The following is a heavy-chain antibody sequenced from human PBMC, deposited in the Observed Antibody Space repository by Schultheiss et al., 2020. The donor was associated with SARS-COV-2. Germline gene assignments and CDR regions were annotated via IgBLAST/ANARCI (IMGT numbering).Heavy chain of an antibody. CDR2: ISAYNGNT. D-gene: IGHD6-6*01. V-gene: IGHV1-18*01. Sequence: ASVKVSCKASGYTFTSYGISWVRQAPGQGLEWMGWISAYNGNTNYAQKLQGRVTMTTDTSTSTAYMELRSLRSDDTAVYYCARGAWWYSRSWGYYYYYMDVWGKGTTVTVSS. CDR3: ARGAWWYSRSWGYYYYYMDV. J-gene: IGHJ6*03. CDR1: GYTFTSYG.